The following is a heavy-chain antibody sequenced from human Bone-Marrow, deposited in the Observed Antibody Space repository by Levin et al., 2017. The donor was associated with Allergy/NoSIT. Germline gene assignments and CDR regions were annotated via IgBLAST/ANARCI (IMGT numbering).Heavy chain of an antibody. J-gene: IGHJ4*02. CDR2: IDWNGATT. CDR1: GFTFDDYG. D-gene: IGHD6-19*01. V-gene: IGHV3-20*04. Sequence: GGSLRLSCAASGFTFDDYGMSWVRQAPGKGLEWVSGIDWNGATTSYADSVKGRFTISRDNAKNSLYLQMNSLSAEDTALYYCVRGGGRYSSGWLDFDYWGQGTLVTVSS. CDR3: VRGGGRYSSGWLDFDY.